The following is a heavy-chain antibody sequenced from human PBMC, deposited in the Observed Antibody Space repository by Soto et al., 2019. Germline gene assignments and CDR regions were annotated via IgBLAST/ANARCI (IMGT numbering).Heavy chain of an antibody. CDR2: IYHSGST. J-gene: IGHJ5*02. D-gene: IGHD2-15*01. CDR3: ARADPVVVAATSNWFDP. Sequence: SDTLSLTCTVSGASISSGGFYWSWIRQHPGKGLEWIGYIYHSGSTNYNPSLKSRVTISVDTSKNQFSLKLSSVTAADTAVYYCARADPVVVAATSNWFDPWGQGTLVTVSS. CDR1: GASISSGGFY. V-gene: IGHV4-31*03.